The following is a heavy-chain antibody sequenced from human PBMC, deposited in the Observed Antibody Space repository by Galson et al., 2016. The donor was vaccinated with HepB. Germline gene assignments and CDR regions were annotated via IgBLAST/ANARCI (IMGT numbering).Heavy chain of an antibody. CDR3: TTDPLHPFC. D-gene: IGHD2/OR15-2a*01. Sequence: SLRLSCAASGFTFNNAWMSWVRQAPGKGLEWVGRIGSGTDSETTEYAAPVKGRFIISRDDSKNTLYLQMNDLKTEDTALYLCTTDPLHPFCWGQGTLVTVPS. CDR1: GFTFNNAW. V-gene: IGHV3-15*04. CDR2: IGSGTDSETT. J-gene: IGHJ4*02.